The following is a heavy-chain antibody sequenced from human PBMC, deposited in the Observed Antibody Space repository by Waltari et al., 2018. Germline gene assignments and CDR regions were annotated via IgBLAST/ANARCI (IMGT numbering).Heavy chain of an antibody. CDR2: ISDSGATT. D-gene: IGHD2-2*01. V-gene: IGHV3-23*01. CDR1: GVSFANFY. Sequence: EVPLLESGGCLEQPGGSLRLSCPDSGVSFANFYMTLVRQAPGRGLEWVSAISDSGATTYYADSVKGRFTISRDNYKKMLYLQMSSLRVDDTAVYYCATYGQSPRNDQWGQGTQLTVSS. CDR3: ATYGQSPRNDQ. J-gene: IGHJ1*01.